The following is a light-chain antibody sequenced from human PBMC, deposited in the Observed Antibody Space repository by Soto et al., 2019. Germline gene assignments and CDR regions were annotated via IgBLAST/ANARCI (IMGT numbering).Light chain of an antibody. Sequence: ETMMTQSPYTLSVSVGERATLSCRASQSLRSSLAWYQQKPGQAPRLLIYDASTRATGIPARFSGSGSGTDFTLTISGLQSEDFAVYYCQQYNNWPQTFGQGTKVDIK. V-gene: IGKV3-15*01. CDR1: QSLRSS. CDR3: QQYNNWPQT. J-gene: IGKJ1*01. CDR2: DAS.